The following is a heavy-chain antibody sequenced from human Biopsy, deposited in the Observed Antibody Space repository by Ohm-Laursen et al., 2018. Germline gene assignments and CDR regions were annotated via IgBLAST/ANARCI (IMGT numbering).Heavy chain of an antibody. V-gene: IGHV4-59*07. CDR3: ARDDAVTVIRGLYY. CDR2: IYYSGTT. CDR1: GGSISSYY. D-gene: IGHD2-21*02. J-gene: IGHJ4*02. Sequence: SDTLSLTWTVSGGSISSYYWNWIRQPPGKGLEWIGYIYYSGTTDYGPSLKSRVTISIDKSKNQFFLKLSSVTAEDTAVYYCARDDAVTVIRGLYYWGQGALVTVSS.